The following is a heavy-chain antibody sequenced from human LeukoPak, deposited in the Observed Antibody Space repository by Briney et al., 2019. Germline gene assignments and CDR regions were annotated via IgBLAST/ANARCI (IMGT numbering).Heavy chain of an antibody. J-gene: IGHJ5*02. CDR2: IWYDGSNK. CDR3: ARGGQGYDLNWFDP. D-gene: IGHD3-3*01. CDR1: GFTFSSYG. Sequence: GGSLRLSCAASGFTFSSYGMHWVRQAPGKGLEWVAVIWYDGSNKYYADSVKGRFTISRDNSKNTLYLQMNSLRAEDTAVYYCARGGQGYDLNWFDPWGQGTLVTVSS. V-gene: IGHV3-33*01.